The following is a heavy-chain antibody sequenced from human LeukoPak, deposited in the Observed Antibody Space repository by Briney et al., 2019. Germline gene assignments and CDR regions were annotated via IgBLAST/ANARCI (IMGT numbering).Heavy chain of an antibody. CDR3: ARDGWGGYDWDYGMDV. J-gene: IGHJ6*02. CDR2: ISGSGGRT. CDR1: GFTFSSYA. D-gene: IGHD5-12*01. V-gene: IGHV3-23*01. Sequence: GGALRLSCAASGFTFSSYAMSWVGQAPGKGVEWVSGISGSGGRTYYAASVKRRFTISRDNSKNTLYLQMNSLRAEDTAVYYCARDGWGGYDWDYGMDVWGQGTTVTVSS.